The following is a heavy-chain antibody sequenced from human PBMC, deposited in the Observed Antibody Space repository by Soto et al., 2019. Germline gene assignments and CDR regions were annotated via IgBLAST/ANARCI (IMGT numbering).Heavy chain of an antibody. J-gene: IGHJ5*02. D-gene: IGHD3-16*01. V-gene: IGHV3-33*08. CDR1: GFTFSDYA. CDR3: PKCGGDACKWGLGLDQ. CDR2: IWHDGPNE. Sequence: QERLVESGGGVVQPGRSLRLSCAVSGFTFSDYAMHLVRQAPGKGLEWVALIWHDGPNEFYADSVRGRFTISRDISNNDLYVQMNSLRPEDTAVEYCPKCGGDACKWGLGLDQWGQGTLVTVSS.